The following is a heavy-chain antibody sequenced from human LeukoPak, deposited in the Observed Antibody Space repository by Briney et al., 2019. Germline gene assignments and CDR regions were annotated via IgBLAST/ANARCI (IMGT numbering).Heavy chain of an antibody. J-gene: IGHJ4*02. Sequence: GASVKVSCKASGYTFTSYGISWVRQAPGQGLEWMGWISAYNGNTNYAQKLQGRVTMTTDTSTSTAYMELRSLRSDDTAVYYCARDVVDYDFWSGYYPSFDYWGQGTLVTVSS. CDR2: ISAYNGNT. CDR1: GYTFTSYG. V-gene: IGHV1-18*01. D-gene: IGHD3-3*01. CDR3: ARDVVDYDFWSGYYPSFDY.